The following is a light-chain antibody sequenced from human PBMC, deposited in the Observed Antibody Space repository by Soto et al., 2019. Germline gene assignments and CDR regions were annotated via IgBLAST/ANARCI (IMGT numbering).Light chain of an antibody. CDR1: QSVNHN. V-gene: IGKV3-15*01. J-gene: IGKJ2*01. Sequence: EIVMTQSPATLSVSPGERATLSCRASQSVNHNFAWYQKRPGQAPRLLIYGAFTTASGIPARFSGGWSGTEFTLTISSLQSEDFAVYYCRQYHDWPYTFGQGTKLEIK. CDR2: GAF. CDR3: RQYHDWPYT.